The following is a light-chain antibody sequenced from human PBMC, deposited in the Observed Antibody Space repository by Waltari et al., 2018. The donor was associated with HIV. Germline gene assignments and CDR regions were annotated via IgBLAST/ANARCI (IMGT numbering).Light chain of an antibody. J-gene: IGLJ2*01. CDR1: SSAFGGYNY. V-gene: IGLV2-14*01. Sequence: QPALTHPASVSGSPGQSITISCTGTSSAFGGYNYVPWYQQHPGKAPKLNIYEVSNRPSGVSNRFSGYKSGNTASLTISGLQAEDEADYYCSSYTSNSTLVFGGRTKLTVL. CDR3: SSYTSNSTLV. CDR2: EVS.